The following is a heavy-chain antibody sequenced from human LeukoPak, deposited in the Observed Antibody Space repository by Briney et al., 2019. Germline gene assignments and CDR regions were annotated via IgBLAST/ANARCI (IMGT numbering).Heavy chain of an antibody. D-gene: IGHD3-9*01. CDR2: IWYDGSNK. J-gene: IGHJ4*02. CDR1: GFTFSSYG. V-gene: IGHV3-33*01. CDR3: ARDGLRYFETLDY. Sequence: GRSLRLSCAASGFTFSSYGMHWVRQAPGEGLEWVAVIWYDGSNKYYADSVKGRFTISRDNSKNTLYLQMNSLRAEDTAVYYCARDGLRYFETLDYWGQGTLVTVSS.